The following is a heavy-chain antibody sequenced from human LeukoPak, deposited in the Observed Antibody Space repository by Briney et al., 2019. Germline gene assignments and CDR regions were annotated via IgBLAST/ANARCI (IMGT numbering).Heavy chain of an antibody. CDR1: GITLSNYG. CDR2: ISDSGGRT. J-gene: IGHJ5*02. Sequence: PGGSLRLSCAVSGITLSNYGMSWVRQAPGKGLEWVAGISDSGGRTKYADSVKGRFTISRDNPKNTLYLQMSGLRAEDTAVYYCAKEPSYCTNGVCYSRVFDRWGQGTLVTVSS. V-gene: IGHV3-23*01. CDR3: AKEPSYCTNGVCYSRVFDR. D-gene: IGHD2-8*01.